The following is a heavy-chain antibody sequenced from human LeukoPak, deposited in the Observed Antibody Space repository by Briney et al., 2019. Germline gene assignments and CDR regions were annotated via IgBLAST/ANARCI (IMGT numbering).Heavy chain of an antibody. V-gene: IGHV3-74*01. CDR3: AKDLDIVVVPAASTYDY. CDR2: INSDGSST. Sequence: PGGSLRLSCAASGFTFSSYWMHWVRQAPGKGLVWVSRINSDGSSTSYADSVKGRFTISRDNAKNTLYLQMNSLRAEDTAVYYCAKDLDIVVVPAASTYDYWGQGTLVTVSS. J-gene: IGHJ4*02. D-gene: IGHD2-2*03. CDR1: GFTFSSYW.